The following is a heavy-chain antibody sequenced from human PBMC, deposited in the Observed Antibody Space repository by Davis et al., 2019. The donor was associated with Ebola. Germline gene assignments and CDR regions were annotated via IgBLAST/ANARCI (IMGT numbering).Heavy chain of an antibody. CDR3: ARTDYGDIDAFDI. Sequence: MPGGSLRLSCAVSGGSISSSNWWSWVRQPPGKGLEWIGEIYHSGSTNYNPSLKSRVTISVDKSKNQFSLKLSSVTAADTAVYYCARTDYGDIDAFDIWGQGTMVTVSS. D-gene: IGHD4-17*01. V-gene: IGHV4-4*02. CDR2: IYHSGST. J-gene: IGHJ3*02. CDR1: GGSISSSNW.